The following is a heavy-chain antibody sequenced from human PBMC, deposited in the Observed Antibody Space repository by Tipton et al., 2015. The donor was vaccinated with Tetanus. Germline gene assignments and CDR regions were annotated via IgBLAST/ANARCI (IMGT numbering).Heavy chain of an antibody. D-gene: IGHD3-10*01. CDR2: ISGYNGNT. CDR3: ARDYFGSGSNYYFDY. Sequence: QSGPEVKKPGASVKVSCKASGYTFTRYGLTWVRQAPGQGPEWMGWISGYNGNTNYAPKFQGRVTMTTDTTTNTAYMELRSLRSGDTAVYYCARDYFGSGSNYYFDYWGQGSQVSVSS. CDR1: GYTFTRYG. V-gene: IGHV1-18*01. J-gene: IGHJ4*02.